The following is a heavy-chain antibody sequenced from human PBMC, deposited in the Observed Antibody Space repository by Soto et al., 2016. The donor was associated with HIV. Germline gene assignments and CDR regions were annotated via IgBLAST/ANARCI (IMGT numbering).Heavy chain of an antibody. D-gene: IGHD2-15*01. CDR3: ARGRECSGGSCYYFDY. J-gene: IGHJ4*02. V-gene: IGHV1-8*03. Sequence: QVRLVQSGAEVKKPGASVKVSCKASGYTFTSYYMHWVRQATGQGLEWMGWMNPDSGNTDYAQKFQGRVTITRNTSIRTAYMELSSLRSEDTAVYYCARGRECSGGSCYYFDYWGQGTLVTVSS. CDR2: MNPDSGNT. CDR1: GYTFTSYY.